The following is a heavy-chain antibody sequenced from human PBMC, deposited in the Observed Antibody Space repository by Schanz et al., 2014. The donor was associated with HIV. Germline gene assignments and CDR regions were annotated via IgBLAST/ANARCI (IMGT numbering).Heavy chain of an antibody. CDR2: ISSSSGYI. Sequence: EVQLMESGGGLVKPGGSLRLSCAAGGFTSSDYTMNWVRQAPGKGLEWVSSISSSSGYIRYADSVRGRFTISRDNAKNSLYLQMNSLSVEDTAVSYCANSDRIPFGGAIDCWGQGTLVTVSS. V-gene: IGHV3-21*01. J-gene: IGHJ4*02. CDR3: ANSDRIPFGGAIDC. CDR1: GFTSSDYT. D-gene: IGHD3-16*01.